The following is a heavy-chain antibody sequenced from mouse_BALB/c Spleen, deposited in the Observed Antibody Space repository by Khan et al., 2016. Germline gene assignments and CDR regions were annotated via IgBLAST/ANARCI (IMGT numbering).Heavy chain of an antibody. CDR1: GYSITSDYA. CDR3: ARSDYGDKDAMDN. J-gene: IGHJ4*01. V-gene: IGHV3-2*02. CDR2: ISYSGST. Sequence: EVQLQESGPGLVKPSQSLSLTCTVTGYSITSDYAWNWIRQFPGNRLEWMGYISYSGSTSYNPSLKRRISITRDTSKNQFFLQLNSVTSEDTATYYCARSDYGDKDAMDNWGQGTSVTVSS. D-gene: IGHD1-1*01.